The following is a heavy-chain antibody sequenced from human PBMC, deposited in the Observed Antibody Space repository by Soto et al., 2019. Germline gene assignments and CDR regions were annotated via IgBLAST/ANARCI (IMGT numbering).Heavy chain of an antibody. CDR3: ARGVAGTGYNWFVP. Sequence: SVKVSCKASCGTFSSYAISWVRQAPGQGLEWMGGIIPIFGTANYAQKFQGRVTITADESTSTAYMELSSLRSEDTAVYYCARGVAGTGYNWFVPWGQGTLVTVSS. D-gene: IGHD6-19*01. V-gene: IGHV1-69*13. CDR1: CGTFSSYA. J-gene: IGHJ5*02. CDR2: IIPIFGTA.